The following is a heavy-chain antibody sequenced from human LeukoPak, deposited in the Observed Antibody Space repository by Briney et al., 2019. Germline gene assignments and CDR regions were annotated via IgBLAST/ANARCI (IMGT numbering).Heavy chain of an antibody. D-gene: IGHD7-27*01. J-gene: IGHJ6*03. Sequence: PSETLSLTCAVYGGSFSGYSWSWIRQSPGKGLEWIADIIHSGGTNYNSSLKSRVTISLDTSKNQFSLNLTSVTAADTAVYYCARGLTELGTAYYYYMDVWGKGTTVIVSS. CDR2: IIHSGGT. CDR3: ARGLTELGTAYYYYMDV. CDR1: GGSFSGYS. V-gene: IGHV4-34*01.